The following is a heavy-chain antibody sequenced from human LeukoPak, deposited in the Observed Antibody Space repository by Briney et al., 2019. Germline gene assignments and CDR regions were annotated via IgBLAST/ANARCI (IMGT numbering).Heavy chain of an antibody. V-gene: IGHV4-38-2*02. CDR2: IYHSGST. CDR3: ARDLYSSGWGYFDY. D-gene: IGHD6-19*01. J-gene: IGHJ4*02. Sequence: SETLSLTCTISGYSISSGYYWGWIRQPPGKGLEWIGSIYHSGSTYYNPSLKSRVTISLDTSENQFSLKLSSVTAADTAVYYCARDLYSSGWGYFDYWGQGALVTVSS. CDR1: GYSISSGYY.